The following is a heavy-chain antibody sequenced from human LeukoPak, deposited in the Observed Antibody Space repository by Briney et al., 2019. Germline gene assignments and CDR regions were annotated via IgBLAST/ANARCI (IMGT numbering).Heavy chain of an antibody. CDR3: AKDRGSGSYKYYFDY. CDR1: GFTFCSYG. J-gene: IGHJ4*02. CDR2: ISYDGSNK. D-gene: IGHD1-26*01. Sequence: GGSLRLSCAASGFTFCSYGMHWVRQAPGKGLEWVAVISYDGSNKYYADSVKGRFTISRDNSKNTLYLQMNSLRAEDTAVYYCAKDRGSGSYKYYFDYWGQGTLVTVSS. V-gene: IGHV3-30*18.